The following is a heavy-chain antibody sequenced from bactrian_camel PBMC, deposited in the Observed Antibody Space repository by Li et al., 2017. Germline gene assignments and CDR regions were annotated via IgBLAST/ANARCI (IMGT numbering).Heavy chain of an antibody. CDR2: INSDSFTT. CDR1: VITSTSSEFTFSNAW. CDR3: VRGWDDDTWSFDY. D-gene: IGHD3*01. V-gene: IGHV3S26*01. J-gene: IGHJ4*01. Sequence: VQLVESGGGLVQPGGSLRLSCAASVITSTSSEFTFSNAWMYWVRQAPGKGLEWVSSINSDSFTTRYADSVKGQFTISRDNAKNTVYLQMNSLKPEDTAVYYCVRGWDDDTWSFDYWGQGTQVTVS.